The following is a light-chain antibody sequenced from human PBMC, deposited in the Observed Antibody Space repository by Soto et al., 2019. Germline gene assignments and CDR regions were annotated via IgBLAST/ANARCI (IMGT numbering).Light chain of an antibody. CDR2: AAS. V-gene: IGKV1-8*01. CDR1: QGISSY. CDR3: QQYYSYPLP. Sequence: AIRMTQSPSSLSASTGDRVTITCRASQGISSYLAWYQQKPGKAPKLLIYAASTLQSGVPSRFSGSGSGTDFTLTISCLQSEDFASYYCQQYYSYPLPVGGGTKVDSK. J-gene: IGKJ4*01.